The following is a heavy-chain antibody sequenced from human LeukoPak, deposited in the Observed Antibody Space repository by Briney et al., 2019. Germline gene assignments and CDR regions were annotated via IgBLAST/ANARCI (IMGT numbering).Heavy chain of an antibody. D-gene: IGHD2-2*01. J-gene: IGHJ4*02. Sequence: GGSLRLSCAASGFTFSSYAMSWVRQAPGKGLEWVSAISGSGGSTYYADSVKGRFTISRDNSKTTLYLQMNSLSAEDTAVYYCAKGEGIVVVPAAVPNWGQGTLVTVSS. CDR2: ISGSGGST. CDR3: AKGEGIVVVPAAVPN. CDR1: GFTFSSYA. V-gene: IGHV3-23*01.